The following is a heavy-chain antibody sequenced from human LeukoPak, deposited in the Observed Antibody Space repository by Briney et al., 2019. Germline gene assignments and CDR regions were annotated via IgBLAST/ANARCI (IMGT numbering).Heavy chain of an antibody. CDR2: IKSKTDGGTT. CDR1: GFTFSNAW. Sequence: PGGSLILSCAASGFTFSNAWMSWVRQAPGKGLEWVGRIKSKTDGGTTDYAAPVKVRFTISRDDSKNTLYLQMNSLKTEDTAVYYCTTAIVATIETGLWGQGTLVTVSS. D-gene: IGHD5-12*01. J-gene: IGHJ4*02. V-gene: IGHV3-15*01. CDR3: TTAIVATIETGL.